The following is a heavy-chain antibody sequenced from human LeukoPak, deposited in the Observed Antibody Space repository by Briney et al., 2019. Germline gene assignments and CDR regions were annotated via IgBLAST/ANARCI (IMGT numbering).Heavy chain of an antibody. J-gene: IGHJ4*02. CDR3: ARVTKGGHGGIDY. Sequence: GGSLRLSCAASGFTFDDYAMHWVRQAPGKGLEWVSGISWNSGSIGYADSVKGRFTISRDNAKNSLYLQMNSLRAEDTAVYYCARVTKGGHGGIDYWGQGTLVTVSS. CDR1: GFTFDDYA. CDR2: ISWNSGSI. D-gene: IGHD4-23*01. V-gene: IGHV3-9*01.